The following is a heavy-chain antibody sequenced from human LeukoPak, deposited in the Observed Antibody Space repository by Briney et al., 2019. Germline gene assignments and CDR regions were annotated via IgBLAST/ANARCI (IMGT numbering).Heavy chain of an antibody. V-gene: IGHV3-7*01. Sequence: HPGGSLRLSCAASGFIFSSYWMTWVRQAPGKGLEWVATIKQDGTERYYVDSVKGRFTISRDNAKNSLYLQMNSLRAEDTAVFYCARDLRYCTSPSCSGSSHMDVWGRGTTVTVSS. CDR1: GFIFSSYW. D-gene: IGHD2-2*01. CDR3: ARDLRYCTSPSCSGSSHMDV. CDR2: IKQDGTER. J-gene: IGHJ6*03.